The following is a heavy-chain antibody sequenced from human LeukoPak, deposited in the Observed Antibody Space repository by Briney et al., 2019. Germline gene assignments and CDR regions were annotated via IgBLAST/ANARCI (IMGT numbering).Heavy chain of an antibody. Sequence: PGGSLRLSCAASGFTFSSYEMNWVRQAPGKGLEWVSYISSSGSTIYYADSVKGRFTISRDNAKNSLYLQMNSLRAEDTAVYYCARSEVVVVVAATPTPADYWGQGTLVTVSS. J-gene: IGHJ4*02. CDR2: ISSSGSTI. V-gene: IGHV3-48*03. D-gene: IGHD2-15*01. CDR1: GFTFSSYE. CDR3: ARSEVVVVVAATPTPADY.